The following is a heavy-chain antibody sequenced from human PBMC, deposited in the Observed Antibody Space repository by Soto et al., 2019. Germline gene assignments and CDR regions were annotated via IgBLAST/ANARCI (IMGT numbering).Heavy chain of an antibody. CDR2: IVVGSGNT. Sequence: SVKVSCKASGFTFTSSAVQWVRQARGQRLEWIGWIVVGSGNTNYAQKFQERVTITRDMSTSTAYMELSSLRSEDTAVYYCAAWKTMIVVDNWFDPWGQGTLVTVS. J-gene: IGHJ5*02. CDR3: AAWKTMIVVDNWFDP. D-gene: IGHD3-22*01. CDR1: GFTFTSSA. V-gene: IGHV1-58*01.